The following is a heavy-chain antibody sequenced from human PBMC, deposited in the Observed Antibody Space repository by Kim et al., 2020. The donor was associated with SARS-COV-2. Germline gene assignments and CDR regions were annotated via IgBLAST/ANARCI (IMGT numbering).Heavy chain of an antibody. CDR1: GGSISSGGYY. Sequence: SETLSLTCTVSGGSISSGGYYWSWIRQHPGKGLEWIGYIYYSGSTYYNPSLKSRVTISVDTSKNQFSLKLSSVTAADTAVYYCAGNKLERPSVGWFDPWGQGTLVTVSS. CDR2: IYYSGST. J-gene: IGHJ5*02. CDR3: AGNKLERPSVGWFDP. D-gene: IGHD1-1*01. V-gene: IGHV4-31*03.